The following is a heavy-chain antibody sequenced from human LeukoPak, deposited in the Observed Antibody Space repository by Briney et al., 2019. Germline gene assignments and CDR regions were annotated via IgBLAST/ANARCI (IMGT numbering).Heavy chain of an antibody. V-gene: IGHV3-7*01. CDR3: ARDSYDFWSGYRNFDY. J-gene: IGHJ4*02. CDR2: IKQDGSEK. Sequence: GGSLRLSCAASGFTFSSYWMSWVRQAPGKGLEWVANIKQDGSEKYYVDSVKGRFTISRDNAKNSLYLQMYSLRAEDTAVYYCARDSYDFWSGYRNFDYWGQGTLVTVSS. D-gene: IGHD3-3*01. CDR1: GFTFSSYW.